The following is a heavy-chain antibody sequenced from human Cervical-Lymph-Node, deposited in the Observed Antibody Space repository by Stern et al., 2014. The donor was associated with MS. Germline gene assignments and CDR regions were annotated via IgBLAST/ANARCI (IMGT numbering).Heavy chain of an antibody. CDR1: GFNFRSYV. CDR2: INHDATDS. V-gene: IGHV3-74*02. Sequence: EMQLVESGGGLVQPGGSLRLSCAAFGFNFRSYVMHWVRQVPGEGLVLVARINHDATDSQYADSVKGRLTISKNNANNTLFLQMSDLRVDDTAVYYCAADVDFTIDYWGQGVLVTVSS. D-gene: IGHD3-3*01. CDR3: AADVDFTIDY. J-gene: IGHJ4*02.